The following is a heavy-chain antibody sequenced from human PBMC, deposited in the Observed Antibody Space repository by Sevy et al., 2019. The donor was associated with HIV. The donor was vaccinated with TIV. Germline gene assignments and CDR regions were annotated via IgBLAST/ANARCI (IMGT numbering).Heavy chain of an antibody. V-gene: IGHV4-34*01. J-gene: IGHJ4*02. CDR3: ARGRSPKRLPLLYSGYDHMTAHFFDY. CDR2: DDHSGGT. D-gene: IGHD5-12*01. Sequence: SETLSLTCAVYGESVSSSYWTWIRQPPGGGLDGVGEDDHSGGTSYNPSLKSRATVSLDTSKRQFSLKLNSVTAADTAVYFCARGRSPKRLPLLYSGYDHMTAHFFDYWGQVALVTVSS. CDR1: GESVSSSY.